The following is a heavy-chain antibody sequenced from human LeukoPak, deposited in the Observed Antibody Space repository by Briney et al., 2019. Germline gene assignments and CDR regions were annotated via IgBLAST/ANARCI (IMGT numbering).Heavy chain of an antibody. V-gene: IGHV3-21*01. CDR2: ISSSSSYI. Sequence: PGGSLRLSCVASGFTFSSYSMNWVRQAPGKGLEWVSSISSSSSYIYYADSVKGRFTISRDNANNSLYLQMNSLRAEDTAVYYCARDPISYYYDSSGYLKFPYYYGMDVWGQGTTVTVSS. D-gene: IGHD3-22*01. CDR3: ARDPISYYYDSSGYLKFPYYYGMDV. J-gene: IGHJ6*02. CDR1: GFTFSSYS.